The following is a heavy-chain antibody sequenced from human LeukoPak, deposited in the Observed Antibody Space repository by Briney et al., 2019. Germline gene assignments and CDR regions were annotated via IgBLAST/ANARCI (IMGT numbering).Heavy chain of an antibody. CDR3: ARGPSGRAFDY. CDR1: GGSISSSSYY. J-gene: IGHJ4*02. Sequence: PSETLSLTCTVSGGSISSSSYYWGWIRQHPGKGLEWIGYIYYSGSTYYNPSLKSRVTISVDTSKNQFSLKLSSVTAADTAVYYCARGPSGRAFDYWGQGTLVTVSS. CDR2: IYYSGST. D-gene: IGHD2-15*01. V-gene: IGHV4-31*03.